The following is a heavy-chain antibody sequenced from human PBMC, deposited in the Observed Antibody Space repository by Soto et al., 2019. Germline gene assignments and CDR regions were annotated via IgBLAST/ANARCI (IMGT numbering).Heavy chain of an antibody. V-gene: IGHV3-7*01. D-gene: IGHD4-4*01. Sequence: PGGSLRLSCAASGFTFSTSWMSWVRQAPGKGLEWVANIKQDGSEKFYVDSVKGRFTISRDNAKNSLYLQMNSLRAEDTAVYYCARDLRSQFHYWGQGT. CDR1: GFTFSTSW. CDR3: ARDLRSQFHY. CDR2: IKQDGSEK. J-gene: IGHJ4*02.